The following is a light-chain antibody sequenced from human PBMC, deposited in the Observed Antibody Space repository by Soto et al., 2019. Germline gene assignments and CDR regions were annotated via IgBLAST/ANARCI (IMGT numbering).Light chain of an antibody. CDR2: KAS. V-gene: IGKV1-5*03. CDR1: QSISTW. Sequence: DIQMTQSPSTLSASVGDRVTITCRASQSISTWLAWYQQKPGKAPKLLIHKASSLQSGVPSRFSGSGSGTDFTLTISSLHPDELDTYSCQQYNSYSTTFGQGTRVEIK. J-gene: IGKJ1*01. CDR3: QQYNSYSTT.